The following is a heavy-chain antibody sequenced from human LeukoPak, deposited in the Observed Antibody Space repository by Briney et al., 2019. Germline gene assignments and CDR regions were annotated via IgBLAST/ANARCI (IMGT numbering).Heavy chain of an antibody. CDR3: ARGQNDYGDYVVGY. CDR2: INSDGSST. V-gene: IGHV3-74*01. Sequence: GSLRLSCAASGFTFSSYWMHWVRQAPGKGLVWVSRINSDGSSTSYADSVKGRFTISRDNAKNTLYLQMNSLRAEDTAVYYCARGQNDYGDYVVGYWGQGTLVTVSS. CDR1: GFTFSSYW. J-gene: IGHJ4*02. D-gene: IGHD4-17*01.